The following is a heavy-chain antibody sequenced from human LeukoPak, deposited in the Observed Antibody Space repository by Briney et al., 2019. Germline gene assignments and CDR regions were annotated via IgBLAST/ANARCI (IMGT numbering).Heavy chain of an antibody. CDR1: GFTFSSYA. D-gene: IGHD1-26*01. V-gene: IGHV3-30-3*01. Sequence: GGSLRLSCAASGFTFSSYAMHWVRQAPGKGLEGVAVISYDGSNKYYADSVKGRFTISRDNAKNSLYLQMNSLRAEDTAVYYCARPPNSGSYYLPRYYYYYMDVWGKGTTVTVSS. CDR3: ARPPNSGSYYLPRYYYYYMDV. J-gene: IGHJ6*03. CDR2: ISYDGSNK.